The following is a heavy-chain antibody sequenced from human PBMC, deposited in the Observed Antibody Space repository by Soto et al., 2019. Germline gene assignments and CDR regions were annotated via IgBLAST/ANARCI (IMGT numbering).Heavy chain of an antibody. V-gene: IGHV4-39*01. CDR2: IYYSGST. Sequence: SETLSLTCTVSDGSISSSIYYWGWIRQPPGKGLEWLGSIYYSGSTYYNPSLKTRVSISLDTSKSQFSLHLRSVSAADTAVYYCARRRRAVYSAFALWGQGTLVTVSS. J-gene: IGHJ4*02. D-gene: IGHD4-4*01. CDR3: ARRRRAVYSAFAL. CDR1: DGSISSSIYY.